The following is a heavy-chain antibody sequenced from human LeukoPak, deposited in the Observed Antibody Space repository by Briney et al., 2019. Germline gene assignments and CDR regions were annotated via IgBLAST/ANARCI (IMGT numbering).Heavy chain of an antibody. CDR2: ISYDGSNK. CDR1: GFTFSSYA. D-gene: IGHD6-19*01. J-gene: IGHJ4*02. V-gene: IGHV3-30-3*01. Sequence: QSGGSLRLSCAASGFTFSSYAMHWVRQAPGKGLEWVAVISYDGSNKYYADSVKGRFTISRDNSKNTLYLQMNSLRAEDTAVYYCAIRAVAGRGFDYWGQGTLVTVSS. CDR3: AIRAVAGRGFDY.